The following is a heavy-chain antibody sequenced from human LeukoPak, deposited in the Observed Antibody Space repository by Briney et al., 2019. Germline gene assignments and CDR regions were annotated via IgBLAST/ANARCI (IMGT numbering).Heavy chain of an antibody. J-gene: IGHJ4*02. D-gene: IGHD1-26*01. CDR2: INHSGSI. CDR1: GGSFSGYY. V-gene: IGHV4-34*01. Sequence: SETLSLTCAVYGGSFSGYYWSWIRQPPGKGLEWIGEINHSGSINYNPSLKSRVTISVDTSKNQFSLKLSSVTAADTAVYYCARGRGSWGGSYYYYWGQGTLVTASS. CDR3: ARGRGSWGGSYYYY.